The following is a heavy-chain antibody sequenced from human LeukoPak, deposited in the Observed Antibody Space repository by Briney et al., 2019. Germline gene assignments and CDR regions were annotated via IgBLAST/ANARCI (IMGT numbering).Heavy chain of an antibody. V-gene: IGHV3-53*01. J-gene: IGHJ4*02. D-gene: IGHD4-17*01. CDR2: IYSDNT. CDR3: AKAHHGDYFFYFDY. Sequence: GGSLRLSCTVSGFTVSSNSMSWVRQAPGKGLEWVSFIYSDNTHYSDSVKGRFTISRDNSKNTLYLQMNSLRAEDTAVYYCAKAHHGDYFFYFDYWGQGTLVTVSS. CDR1: GFTVSSNS.